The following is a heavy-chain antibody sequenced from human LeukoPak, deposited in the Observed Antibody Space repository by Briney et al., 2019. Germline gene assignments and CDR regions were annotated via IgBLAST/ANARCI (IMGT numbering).Heavy chain of an antibody. CDR3: AKDYYDSSGYPDAFDI. D-gene: IGHD3-22*01. V-gene: IGHV3-23*01. Sequence: PGGSLRLSCAASGFTFSSYAMSWVRQAPGKGLEWVSAISGSSGSTYYADSVKGRFTISRDNSKNTLYLQMNSLRAEDTAVYYCAKDYYDSSGYPDAFDIWGQGTMVTVSS. CDR2: ISGSSGST. J-gene: IGHJ3*02. CDR1: GFTFSSYA.